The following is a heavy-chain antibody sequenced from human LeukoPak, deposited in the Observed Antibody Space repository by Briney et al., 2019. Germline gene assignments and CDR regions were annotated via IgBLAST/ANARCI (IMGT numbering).Heavy chain of an antibody. V-gene: IGHV4-59*08. CDR3: ARHGSGYSFDY. D-gene: IGHD5-18*01. J-gene: IGHJ4*02. CDR2: IYNSGST. CDR1: GGPISTYH. Sequence: SETLSLTCTVSGGPISTYHWSWIRQSPGKGLESIGYIYNSGSTNYNPSLKSRVTISLDTSKNQFSLRLSSVTAADTAVYYCARHGSGYSFDYWGQGTLVTVSP.